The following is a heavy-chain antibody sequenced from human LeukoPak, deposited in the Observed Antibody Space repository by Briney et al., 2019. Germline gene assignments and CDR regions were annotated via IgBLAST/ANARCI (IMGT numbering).Heavy chain of an antibody. CDR3: ARDRGRTDNWFDP. J-gene: IGHJ5*02. V-gene: IGHV1-3*01. CDR2: INAGNGNT. CDR1: GYTFTSYA. Sequence: ASVKVSCKASGYTFTSYAMHWVRQAPGQRLEWVGWINAGNGNTKYSQKFQGRVTITRGTSASTAYMELSSLRSEDTAVYYCARDRGRTDNWFDPWGQGTLVTVSS. D-gene: IGHD2-15*01.